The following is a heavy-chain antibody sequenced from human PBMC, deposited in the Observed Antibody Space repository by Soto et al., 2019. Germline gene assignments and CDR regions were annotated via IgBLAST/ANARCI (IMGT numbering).Heavy chain of an antibody. V-gene: IGHV3-11*01. CDR3: TRRDSGAFDV. CDR2: ISHSGKTI. Sequence: GGCLRLSCATSGFTFRDYYFSWIRQAPGKGLEWISYISHSGKTIYYADSVKGRFTISRDDAKNTLYLQMNSLRAEDTAMYYCTRRDSGAFDVWGHGTMVTVSS. J-gene: IGHJ3*01. CDR1: GFTFRDYY.